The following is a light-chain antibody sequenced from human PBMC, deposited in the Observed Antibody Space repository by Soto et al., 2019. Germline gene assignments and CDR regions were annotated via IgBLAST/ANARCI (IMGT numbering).Light chain of an antibody. V-gene: IGLV2-8*01. Sequence: QSALTQPPSASGSPGQSVTISCTGTSNDVGAYNYVSWYQQHPGKAPKVMIYEVNKRPSGVPDRFSGSKSGNTASLTVSGLQAEDEAYYYCSSFAVSNSFVFGTGTKLTVL. CDR2: EVN. CDR3: SSFAVSNSFV. J-gene: IGLJ1*01. CDR1: SNDVGAYNY.